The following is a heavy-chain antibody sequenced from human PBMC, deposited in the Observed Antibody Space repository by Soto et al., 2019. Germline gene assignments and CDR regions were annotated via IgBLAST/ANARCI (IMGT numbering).Heavy chain of an antibody. V-gene: IGHV3-66*01. Sequence: EVQLAESGGGLVQPGGSLRLSCAASGFSVSYNCMSWVRQAPGKGLEWVSVIHRAGSTYYADSVKGRFTISRDTSKNTVYLQMNSLRVDDTAVYYCARVDGGNSGWGQGTLVTVSP. J-gene: IGHJ4*02. CDR3: ARVDGGNSG. CDR1: GFSVSYNC. CDR2: IHRAGST. D-gene: IGHD2-21*02.